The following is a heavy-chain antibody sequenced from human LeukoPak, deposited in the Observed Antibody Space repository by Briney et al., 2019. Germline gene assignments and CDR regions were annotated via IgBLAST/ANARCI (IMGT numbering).Heavy chain of an antibody. CDR2: IYHSGST. J-gene: IGHJ4*02. CDR1: GGSISSYY. Sequence: SETLSLTCTVSGGSISSYYWSWIRQPPGKGLEWIGYIYHSGSTYYNPSLKSRVTISVDRSKNQFSPKLSSVTAADTAVYYCASGRNYFDYWGQGTLVTVSS. CDR3: ASGRNYFDY. V-gene: IGHV4-59*12.